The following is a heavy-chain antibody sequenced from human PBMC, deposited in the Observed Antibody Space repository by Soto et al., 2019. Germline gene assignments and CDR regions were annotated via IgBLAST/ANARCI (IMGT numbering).Heavy chain of an antibody. V-gene: IGHV3-30*03. D-gene: IGHD1-26*01. J-gene: IGHJ4*02. CDR2: IFPNGREK. CDR1: GVNFNTYF. CDR3: ASDDEHGSHCDLAY. Sequence: QVQLVQSGGGVVQPGRSLRLSCAASGVNFNTYFMHWVRQAPGKGLEWVAMIFPNGREKEYADSVKGRFTISRDNSNNXXYLPMDSLRPEDTAVYYCASDDEHGSHCDLAYWGEGALVTVSS.